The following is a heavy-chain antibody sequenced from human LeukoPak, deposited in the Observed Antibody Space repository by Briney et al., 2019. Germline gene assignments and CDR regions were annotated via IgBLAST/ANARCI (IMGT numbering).Heavy chain of an antibody. Sequence: PSETLSLTCTVSGGSISSSSSYWGWIRQPPGKGLEWIGSIYYSGSTYYNPSLKSRVTISVDTSKNQFSLKLSSVTAADTAVYYCARAETCAALKPLPCAFDIWGQGTMVTVSS. J-gene: IGHJ3*02. V-gene: IGHV4-39*07. CDR2: IYYSGST. CDR3: ARAETCAALKPLPCAFDI. CDR1: GGSISSSSSY. D-gene: IGHD2-21*01.